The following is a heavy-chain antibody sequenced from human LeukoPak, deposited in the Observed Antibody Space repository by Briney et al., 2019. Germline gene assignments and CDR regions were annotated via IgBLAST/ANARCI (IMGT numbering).Heavy chain of an antibody. D-gene: IGHD6-13*01. CDR1: GGSISSNSYY. V-gene: IGHV4-39*01. CDR3: ARLPNQEYSSSVNWFDP. Sequence: SETLSLTCTVSGGSISSNSYYWGWIRQPPGKGLEWIGSIYYSGSTYYNPSLKSRVTISVDTSKNQFSLKLSSVTAADTAVYYCARLPNQEYSSSVNWFDPWGQGTLVTVSS. CDR2: IYYSGST. J-gene: IGHJ5*02.